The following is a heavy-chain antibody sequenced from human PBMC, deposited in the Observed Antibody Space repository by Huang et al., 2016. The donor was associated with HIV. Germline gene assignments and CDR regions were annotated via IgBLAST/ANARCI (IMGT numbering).Heavy chain of an antibody. V-gene: IGHV3-30*18. D-gene: IGHD6-13*01. CDR2: ISYDAKTK. Sequence: QVQLVESGGGVVQPGRSLRIFCAASGFTFSCYGMHWVRQAPGKGLEWVAVISYDAKTKYYSDSVKGRFSISRDNSKTTVYLQLNSLRLEDTAVYYCAKGGSAAAVLDFWGQGTLVTVSS. CDR3: AKGGSAAAVLDF. J-gene: IGHJ4*02. CDR1: GFTFSCYG.